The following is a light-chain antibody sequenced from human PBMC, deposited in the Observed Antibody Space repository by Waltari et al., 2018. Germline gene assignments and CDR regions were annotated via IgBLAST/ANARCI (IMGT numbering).Light chain of an antibody. CDR1: QSVSYSSDNKNC. V-gene: IGKV4-1*01. J-gene: IGKJ2*01. CDR3: HQYCSMPYT. Sequence: DIVMTQSPDSLPVSLGERATFNCRSSQSVSYSSDNKNCLAWYQQKPGQPPKLLIYGASTRESGVPDRLSGSGSVTDFSLTISSLQAEDVAVYYCHQYCSMPYTFGQGTKLEIK. CDR2: GAS.